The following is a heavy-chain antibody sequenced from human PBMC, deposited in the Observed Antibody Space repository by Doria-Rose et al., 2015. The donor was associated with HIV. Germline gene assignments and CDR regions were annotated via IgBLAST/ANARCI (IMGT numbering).Heavy chain of an antibody. Sequence: VQLQESGGGLVRPGGSLRLSCATSGFTFSSHRIHWVRQAPGQGLEWVSSISSTSAYINYADSVRGRITISRDNARNSLYLQMDSLRAEDTAIYYCATGVTLDYWGQGTLVTVSS. V-gene: IGHV3-21*01. CDR3: ATGVTLDY. CDR1: GFTFSSHR. D-gene: IGHD3-10*01. CDR2: ISSTSAYI. J-gene: IGHJ4*02.